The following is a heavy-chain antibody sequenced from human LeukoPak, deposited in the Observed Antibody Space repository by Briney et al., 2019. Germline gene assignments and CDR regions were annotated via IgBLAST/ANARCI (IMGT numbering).Heavy chain of an antibody. CDR1: GFTFSTFR. V-gene: IGHV3-21*01. Sequence: GGSLRLSCAASGFTFSTFRMSWVRQAPGKGLEWLSSISSSSTYRFYADSVRGRFTISRDNAKNSLYLQMNSLRAEDTAVYYCARQDPFYYFMDVWGKGTTVTVFS. CDR3: ARQDPFYYFMDV. CDR2: ISSSSTYR. J-gene: IGHJ6*03.